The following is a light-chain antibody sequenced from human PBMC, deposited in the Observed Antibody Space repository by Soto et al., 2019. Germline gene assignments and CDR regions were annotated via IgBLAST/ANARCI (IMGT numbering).Light chain of an antibody. Sequence: EIVMTQSPATLSVSPGERATLSCRASQSVSSDLAWYQQKPGQAPRLLIYGASTRATGIPARFSGSGSGTEFTLTISSLQSEDFAVYYCQQYNYWPRTFGQGTK. J-gene: IGKJ1*01. CDR2: GAS. V-gene: IGKV3-15*01. CDR3: QQYNYWPRT. CDR1: QSVSSD.